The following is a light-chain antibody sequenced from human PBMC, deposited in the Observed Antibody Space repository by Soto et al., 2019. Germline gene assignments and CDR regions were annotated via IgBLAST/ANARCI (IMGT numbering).Light chain of an antibody. J-gene: IGKJ2*01. Sequence: DIQMTHPPSSLSASVGHIDTITCRASQSISSYLNWYQQKPWKAPKLLIYAASSLQSGVPSRFSGSGSETDITLTISSLQPEDFATYYCQQRCSTPYSFEQGTKLEIK. CDR3: QQRCSTPYS. CDR2: AAS. V-gene: IGKV1-39*01. CDR1: QSISSY.